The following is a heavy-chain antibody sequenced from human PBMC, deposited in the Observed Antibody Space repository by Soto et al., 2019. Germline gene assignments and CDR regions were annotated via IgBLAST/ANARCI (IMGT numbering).Heavy chain of an antibody. CDR2: IYPDDSDT. V-gene: IGHV5-51*01. D-gene: IGHD3-22*01. Sequence: GESLKISCQGSGYSFTNYWIGWVRQMPGKGLEWMGSIYPDDSDTRYSPSFQGQVSISADKSVSTTYLQWSSLKASDTAMYYCARQVVVRPNWFDPWGQGTLVTVSS. CDR1: GYSFTNYW. J-gene: IGHJ5*02. CDR3: ARQVVVRPNWFDP.